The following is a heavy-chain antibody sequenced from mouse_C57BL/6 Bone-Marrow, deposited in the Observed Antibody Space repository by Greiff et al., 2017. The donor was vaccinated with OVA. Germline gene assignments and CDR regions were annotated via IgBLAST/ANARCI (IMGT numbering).Heavy chain of an antibody. CDR3: GGGGWLPAWFAY. CDR2: IYPGDGDT. D-gene: IGHD2-3*01. J-gene: IGHJ3*01. CDR1: GYAFSSSW. Sequence: VQGVESGPELVKPGASVKISCKASGYAFSSSWMNWVKQRPGKGLEWIGRIYPGDGDTNYNGKFKGKATLTADKSSSTAYLQLSSLTSEDSAVDFWGGGGWLPAWFAYWGQGTLVTVSA. V-gene: IGHV1-82*01.